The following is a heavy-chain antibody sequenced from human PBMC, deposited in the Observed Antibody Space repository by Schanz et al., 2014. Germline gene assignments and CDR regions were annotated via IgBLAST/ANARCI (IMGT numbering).Heavy chain of an antibody. CDR3: AREVGGSFGQHY. D-gene: IGHD1-26*01. V-gene: IGHV3-7*01. Sequence: EVQLVTSGGDLVQPGGSLRLSCAASGFTFSAYWMTWVRQAPGKGLDWVGIIKPDGSEKFYVDSVKGRFTISRDNAKNLMYLHLNSLRAEDTAVYYCAREVGGSFGQHYWGQGALVTVSS. CDR1: GFTFSAYW. J-gene: IGHJ4*02. CDR2: IKPDGSEK.